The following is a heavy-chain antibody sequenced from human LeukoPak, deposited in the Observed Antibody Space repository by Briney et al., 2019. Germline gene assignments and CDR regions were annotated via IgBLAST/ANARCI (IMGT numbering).Heavy chain of an antibody. CDR2: MNPNSGNT. CDR3: ARGRAYYDSSGYPLSDDY. V-gene: IGHV1-8*01. J-gene: IGHJ4*02. Sequence: GASVKASCKASGYTFTSYDINWVRQATGQGLEWMGWMNPNSGNTGYAQKFQGRVTMTRNTSISTAYMELSSLRSEDTAVYYCARGRAYYDSSGYPLSDDYWGQGTLVTVSS. CDR1: GYTFTSYD. D-gene: IGHD3-22*01.